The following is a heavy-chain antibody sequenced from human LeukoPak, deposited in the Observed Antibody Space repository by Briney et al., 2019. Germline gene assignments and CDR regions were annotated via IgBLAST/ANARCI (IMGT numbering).Heavy chain of an antibody. V-gene: IGHV1-69*01. D-gene: IGHD6-13*01. CDR1: GGTFSSYA. CDR2: IIPIFGTA. CDR3: ARSIAAAGPEILYFDY. Sequence: GGSLRLSCKASGGTFSSYAISWVRQAPGQGLEWMGGIIPIFGTANYAQKFQGRVTITADESTSTAYMELSSLRSEDTAVYYCARSIAAAGPEILYFDYWGQGTLVTVSS. J-gene: IGHJ4*02.